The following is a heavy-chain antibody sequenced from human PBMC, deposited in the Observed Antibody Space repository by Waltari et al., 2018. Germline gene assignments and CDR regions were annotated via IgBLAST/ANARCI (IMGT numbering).Heavy chain of an antibody. Sequence: QVQLQESGPGLVKPSETLSLTCTVSGGSISSYYWSWIRQPPGKGLEWIGYIYYSGSTNYNPSLKSRVTISVDTSKNQFSLKLSSATAADTAVYYCARGGVAVDGNWFDPWGQGTLVTVSS. CDR3: ARGGVAVDGNWFDP. D-gene: IGHD6-19*01. CDR2: IYYSGST. V-gene: IGHV4-59*01. J-gene: IGHJ5*02. CDR1: GGSISSYY.